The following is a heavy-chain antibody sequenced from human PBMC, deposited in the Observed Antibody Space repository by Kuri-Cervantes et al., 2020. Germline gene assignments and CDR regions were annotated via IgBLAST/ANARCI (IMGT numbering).Heavy chain of an antibody. J-gene: IGHJ6*02. CDR3: ARERRDGSSTSCPQIPAYYYYYYGMDV. V-gene: IGHV3-30-3*01. CDR1: GFTFSSYA. D-gene: IGHD2-2*01. Sequence: GESLKISCTASGFTFSSYAMHWVRQAPGKGLEWVAVISYDGSNKYYADSVKGRFTISRDNSKNTLYLQMNSLRAEDTAVYYCARERRDGSSTSCPQIPAYYYYYYGMDVWGQGTTVTVSS. CDR2: ISYDGSNK.